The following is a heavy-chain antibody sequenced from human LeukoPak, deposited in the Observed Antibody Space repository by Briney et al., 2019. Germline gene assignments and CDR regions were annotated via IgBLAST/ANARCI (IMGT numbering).Heavy chain of an antibody. J-gene: IGHJ3*02. D-gene: IGHD7-27*01. V-gene: IGHV4-61*02. CDR3: AREIGPNWGDAFDI. CDR2: IYTSGST. CDR1: GGSISNGSYY. Sequence: PSQTLSLTXTVSGGSISNGSYYWSWIRQPAGKGLEWIGRIYTSGSTNYNPSLKSRVTISVDTSKNQFSLKLSSVTAADTAVYYCAREIGPNWGDAFDIWGQGTMVTVSS.